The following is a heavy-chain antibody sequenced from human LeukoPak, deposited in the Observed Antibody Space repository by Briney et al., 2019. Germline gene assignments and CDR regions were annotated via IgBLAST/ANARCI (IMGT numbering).Heavy chain of an antibody. J-gene: IGHJ4*02. CDR3: AKATKYYYDSSGYLDY. CDR2: ISGSGGST. V-gene: IGHV3-23*01. D-gene: IGHD3-22*01. Sequence: GGSLRLSCAASGFTFSSYEMNWVRQAPGKGLEWVSPISGSGGSTYYADSVKGRFTISRDNSKNTLYLQMNSLRAEDTAVYYCAKATKYYYDSSGYLDYWGQGTLVTVSS. CDR1: GFTFSSYE.